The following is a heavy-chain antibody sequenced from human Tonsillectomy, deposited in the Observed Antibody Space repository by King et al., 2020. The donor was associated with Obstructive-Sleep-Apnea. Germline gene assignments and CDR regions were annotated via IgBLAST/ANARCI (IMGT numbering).Heavy chain of an antibody. J-gene: IGHJ6*02. CDR3: ARDGGNGQCIPPNYSYAMDV. D-gene: IGHD3-16*01. CDR2: INPNSGGT. V-gene: IGHV1-2*02. Sequence: VQLVESGAEVKRPGASVKVSCKASGYTFTGYYMHWVRQAPGQRLEWMGWINPNSGGTNYAQKFQGRVTMTRDTSISTAYMEVSRLRSDDTAVYYCARDGGNGQCIPPNYSYAMDVWGQGTTVTVSS. CDR1: GYTFTGYY.